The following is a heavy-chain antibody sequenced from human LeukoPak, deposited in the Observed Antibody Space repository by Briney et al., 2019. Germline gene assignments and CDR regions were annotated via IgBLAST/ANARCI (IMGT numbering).Heavy chain of an antibody. J-gene: IGHJ3*02. CDR1: GFTFSSYA. CDR3: ARVGSWDAFDI. D-gene: IGHD1-26*01. Sequence: GGSLRLSWAASGFTFSSYAMHWVRQAPGKGLEYVSAINSNGGSTYYANSVKGRFTISRDNSKNTLYLQMGSLRAEDMAVYYCARVGSWDAFDIWGQGTVVTVSS. V-gene: IGHV3-64*01. CDR2: INSNGGST.